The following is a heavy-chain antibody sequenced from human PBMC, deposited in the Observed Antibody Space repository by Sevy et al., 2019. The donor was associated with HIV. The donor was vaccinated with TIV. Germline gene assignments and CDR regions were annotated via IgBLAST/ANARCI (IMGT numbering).Heavy chain of an antibody. D-gene: IGHD3-3*01. CDR2: ISGSGYAT. Sequence: GGSLRLSCAASGFTFDSYAMHWVRQVAGKGLGWVSTISGSGYATYYADSVKGRFIISRDTSRNTLYLQMNSLRVEDSAVYFCAKDRVTVFGVVVTFDSWGQGTLVTVSS. V-gene: IGHV3-23*01. CDR3: AKDRVTVFGVVVTFDS. J-gene: IGHJ4*02. CDR1: GFTFDSYA.